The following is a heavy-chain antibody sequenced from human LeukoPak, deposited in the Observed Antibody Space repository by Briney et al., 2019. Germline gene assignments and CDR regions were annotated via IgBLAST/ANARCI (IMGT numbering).Heavy chain of an antibody. CDR1: GFTFSSYW. D-gene: IGHD3-9*01. J-gene: IGHJ4*02. V-gene: IGHV3-33*08. CDR2: IWYDGSNK. Sequence: GGSLRLSCAASGFTFSSYWMHWVRQAPGKGLEWVAVIWYDGSNKYYADSVKGRFTISRDNSKNTLYLQMNSLRAEDTAVYYCARDRRHYDILTGYNYYFDYWGQGTLVTVSS. CDR3: ARDRRHYDILTGYNYYFDY.